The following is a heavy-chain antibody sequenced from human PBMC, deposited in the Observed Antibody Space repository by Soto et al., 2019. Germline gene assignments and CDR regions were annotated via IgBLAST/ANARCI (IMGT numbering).Heavy chain of an antibody. J-gene: IGHJ4*02. CDR1: GYTFTSYY. Sequence: ASVKVSCKASGYTFTSYYMHWVRQAPGQGLEWMGIINPSGGSTSYAQKFQGRGTMTRDTSTSTVYMELSSLRSEDTAVYYCARVTYYYDSSNYYYIDYWGQGTLVTVSS. CDR2: INPSGGST. D-gene: IGHD3-22*01. V-gene: IGHV1-46*01. CDR3: ARVTYYYDSSNYYYIDY.